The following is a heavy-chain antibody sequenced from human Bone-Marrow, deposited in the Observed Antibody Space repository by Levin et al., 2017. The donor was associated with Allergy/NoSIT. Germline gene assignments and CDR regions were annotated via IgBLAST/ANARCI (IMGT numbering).Heavy chain of an antibody. V-gene: IGHV3-23*01. J-gene: IGHJ4*02. CDR2: ISGRGGST. D-gene: IGHD5-18*01. Sequence: GGSLRLSCAASGFTFSSYAMSWVRQAPGKGLEWVSAISGRGGSTYYADSVKGRFTISRDNSKNTLYLQMNSLRAEDTAVYYGASHRGYSYMHYFDYWGQGTLVTVSS. CDR3: ASHRGYSYMHYFDY. CDR1: GFTFSSYA.